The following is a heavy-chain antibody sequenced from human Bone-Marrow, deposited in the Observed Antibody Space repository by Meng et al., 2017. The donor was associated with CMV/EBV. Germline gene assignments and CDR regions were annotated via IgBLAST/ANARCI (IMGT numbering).Heavy chain of an antibody. V-gene: IGHV3-30*02. D-gene: IGHD3-22*01. Sequence: GESLKISCAASGFTFSSYGMHWVRQAPGNGLEWVAFIRYDGSNKYYADSVKGRFTISRDNSKNTLYLQMNSLRAEDTAVYYCAKDRDYYYDSSFFDYWGQGTLVTVSS. CDR3: AKDRDYYYDSSFFDY. J-gene: IGHJ4*02. CDR1: GFTFSSYG. CDR2: IRYDGSNK.